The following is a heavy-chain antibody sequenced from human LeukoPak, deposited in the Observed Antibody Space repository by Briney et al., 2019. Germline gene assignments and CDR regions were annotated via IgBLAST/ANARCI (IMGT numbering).Heavy chain of an antibody. V-gene: IGHV4-39*01. CDR3: AITARVMTTVTNSFDY. D-gene: IGHD4-17*01. Sequence: SETLSLTCTVSGGSISCSSYYWGWIRQPPGKGLEWIGSIYYSGSTYYNPSLKSRATISVDTSKNQFSLKLSSVTAADTAVYYCAITARVMTTVTNSFDYWGQGTLVTVSS. CDR1: GGSISCSSYY. CDR2: IYYSGST. J-gene: IGHJ4*02.